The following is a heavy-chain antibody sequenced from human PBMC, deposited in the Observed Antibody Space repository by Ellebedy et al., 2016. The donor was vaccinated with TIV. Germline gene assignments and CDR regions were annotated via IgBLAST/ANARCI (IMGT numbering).Heavy chain of an antibody. CDR1: GYTFTSYG. V-gene: IGHV1-18*01. D-gene: IGHD2-2*01. Sequence: ASVKVSCXASGYTFTSYGISWVRQAPGQGLEWMGWISAYNGNTNYAQKLQGRVTMTTDTSTSTAYMELRSLRSDDTAVYYCARRVFYCSSTSCSPAQNWFDPWGQGTLVTVSS. J-gene: IGHJ5*02. CDR2: ISAYNGNT. CDR3: ARRVFYCSSTSCSPAQNWFDP.